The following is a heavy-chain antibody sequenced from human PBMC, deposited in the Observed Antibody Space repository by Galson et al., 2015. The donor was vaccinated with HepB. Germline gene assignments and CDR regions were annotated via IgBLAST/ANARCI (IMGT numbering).Heavy chain of an antibody. D-gene: IGHD3-22*01. J-gene: IGHJ4*02. Sequence: SLRLSCAASGFTFSSYAMHWVRQAPGKGLEWVAVISYDGSNKYYADSVKGRFTISRDNSKNTLYLQMNSLRAEDTAVYYCARSQYYYDSSGLYYFDYWGQGTLVTVSS. CDR1: GFTFSSYA. CDR2: ISYDGSNK. CDR3: ARSQYYYDSSGLYYFDY. V-gene: IGHV3-30*04.